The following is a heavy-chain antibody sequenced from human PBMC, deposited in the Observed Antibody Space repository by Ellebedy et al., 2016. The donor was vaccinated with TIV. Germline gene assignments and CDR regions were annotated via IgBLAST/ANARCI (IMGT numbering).Heavy chain of an antibody. D-gene: IGHD2-2*01. CDR1: GYTFTGYY. CDR2: INPNSGGT. V-gene: IGHV1-2*04. J-gene: IGHJ5*02. CDR3: ARGRVVVVPAAMDFVGWFDP. Sequence: AASVKVSCKASGYTFTGYYMHWVRQAPGQGLEWMGWINPNSGGTNYAQKFQGWVTMTRDTSISTAYMELSRLRSDDTAVYYCARGRVVVVPAAMDFVGWFDPWGQGTLVTVSS.